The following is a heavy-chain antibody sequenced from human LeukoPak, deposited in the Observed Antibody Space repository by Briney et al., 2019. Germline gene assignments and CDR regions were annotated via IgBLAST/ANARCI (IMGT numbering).Heavy chain of an antibody. CDR3: AGGDPFNYYMDV. CDR2: LIPIFGAT. V-gene: IGHV1-69*05. CDR1: GGTFSGYA. Sequence: GASVEVSCKASGGTFSGYAISWVRQAPGQGLEWMGGLIPIFGATNFTEKFQGRVTITTDESTTTAYMELSSLRSEDTAVYYCAGGDPFNYYMDVWGKGTTVTVSS. J-gene: IGHJ6*03. D-gene: IGHD4-17*01.